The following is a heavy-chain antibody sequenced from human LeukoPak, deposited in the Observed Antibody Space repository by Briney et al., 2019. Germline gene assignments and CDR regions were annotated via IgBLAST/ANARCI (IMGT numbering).Heavy chain of an antibody. CDR3: ATSPQYGGY. V-gene: IGHV4-39*01. CDR2: IYYSGST. CDR1: GGSISSSGYY. J-gene: IGHJ4*02. Sequence: SETLSLTCTVSGGSISSSGYYWGWSRQPPGKGLEWIGSIYYSGSTQDNPSLKSRVTISVDTSKNQFSLKLRSVTAADTAMYYCATSPQYGGYWGQGTLVTVSS. D-gene: IGHD4-23*01.